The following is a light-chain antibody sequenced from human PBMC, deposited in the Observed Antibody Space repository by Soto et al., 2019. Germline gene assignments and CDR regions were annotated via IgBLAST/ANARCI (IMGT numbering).Light chain of an antibody. V-gene: IGKV1-6*01. CDR2: GAS. CDR1: QGIRNE. Sequence: AIQMTQSPSSLSASVGDRVTITCRASQGIRNELGWYQQKPGKAPKLLIFGASSLQSGVPSRFSGSGSGTDLTVTISTLQTEDSETYYYLQDYNYPWTCGQGTKVKIK. CDR3: LQDYNYPWT. J-gene: IGKJ1*01.